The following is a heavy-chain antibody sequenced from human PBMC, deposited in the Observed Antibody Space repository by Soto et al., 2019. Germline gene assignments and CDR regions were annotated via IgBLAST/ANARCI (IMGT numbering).Heavy chain of an antibody. J-gene: IGHJ4*02. CDR1: GFTVSNNY. D-gene: IGHD3-16*01. CDR3: AAYSHKGY. V-gene: IGHV3-66*01. CDR2: IYSGGST. Sequence: PGVSLRLSPEASGFTVSNNYMSWVRQAPGKGLEWVSLIYSGGSTYYADSVKGRFTISRDSSKNTLYLQMNSLRAEDTAMYYCAAYSHKGYWGQGT.